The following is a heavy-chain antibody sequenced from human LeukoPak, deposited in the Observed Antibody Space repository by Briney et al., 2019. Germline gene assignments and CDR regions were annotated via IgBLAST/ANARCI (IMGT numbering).Heavy chain of an antibody. D-gene: IGHD3-22*01. CDR3: ARKYYYDSELDY. CDR2: ISAYNGNT. Sequence: ASVKVSCKASGYTFTSYGISWVRQAPGQGLEWMGWISAYNGNTNYPQKLQGRVTMTTDTSTSTAYMELRSLRSDDTAVYYCARKYYYDSELDYWGQGTLVTVSS. V-gene: IGHV1-18*01. CDR1: GYTFTSYG. J-gene: IGHJ4*02.